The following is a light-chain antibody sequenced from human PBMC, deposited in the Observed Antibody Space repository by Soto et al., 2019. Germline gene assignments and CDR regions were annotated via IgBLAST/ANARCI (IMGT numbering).Light chain of an antibody. CDR2: AAS. V-gene: IGKV1-9*01. J-gene: IGKJ3*01. CDR1: QGINSY. Sequence: DIQLTQSPSFLSASVGDRVTITCRASQGINSYLAWYQQKPGKAPKLLIYAASTLQSGVPSRFSGSGSGTEFTLTISSLQPEDFATYSCQQLNSYPPCTFGPGTKVDI. CDR3: QQLNSYPPCT.